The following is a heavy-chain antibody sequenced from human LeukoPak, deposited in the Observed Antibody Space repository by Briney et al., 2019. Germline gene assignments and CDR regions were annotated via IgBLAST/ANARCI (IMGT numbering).Heavy chain of an antibody. CDR3: ASTSFWSGSDY. Sequence: GGSLRLSCAASGFTFSSYGMHWVRQAPGKGLEWVAFIQSGGSNKYYADSVKGRFTISRDSSKNTVYLQMNSLRAEDTAVYYCASTSFWSGSDYWGQGTLVTVSS. CDR2: IQSGGSNK. J-gene: IGHJ4*02. CDR1: GFTFSSYG. D-gene: IGHD3-3*01. V-gene: IGHV3-30*02.